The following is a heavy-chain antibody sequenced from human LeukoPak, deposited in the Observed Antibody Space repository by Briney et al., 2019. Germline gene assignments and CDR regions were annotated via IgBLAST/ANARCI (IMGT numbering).Heavy chain of an antibody. V-gene: IGHV4-31*03. CDR2: IYYNGNI. CDR3: ARSYDSSGYYIGNWFDP. CDR1: GASLSSGGYY. D-gene: IGHD3-22*01. J-gene: IGHJ5*02. Sequence: SETLSLTCIVSGASLSSGGYYWSWLRQPPGKGLEWFGYIYYNGNIYYNPSLKSRVTISVDTSKNQFSLRLNSVTAADTAVYYCARSYDSSGYYIGNWFDPWGQGTLVTVSS.